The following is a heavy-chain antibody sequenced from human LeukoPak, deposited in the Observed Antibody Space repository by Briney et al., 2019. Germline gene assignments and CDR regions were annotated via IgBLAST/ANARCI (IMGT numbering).Heavy chain of an antibody. V-gene: IGHV3-48*02. CDR3: SRVRLGGHSDY. CDR1: GIIYSNSS. CDR2: ITSGSSPI. J-gene: IGHJ4*02. Sequence: GGSLRLSCAASGIIYSNSSMNWVRQAPGKGLEWVSYITSGSSPISYADSVKGRFTISRDNAKNSLFLQMNSLRDGDTAVYYCSRVRLGGHSDYWGQGTLVTVSS. D-gene: IGHD3-16*01.